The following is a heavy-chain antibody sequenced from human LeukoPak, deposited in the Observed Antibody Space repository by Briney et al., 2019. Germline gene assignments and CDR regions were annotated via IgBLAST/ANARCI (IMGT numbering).Heavy chain of an antibody. D-gene: IGHD2-2*02. CDR1: GFTFSSYW. CDR2: INSDGSST. Sequence: GGSLRLSCAASGFTFSSYWMHWVRQAPGKGLVWVSRINSDGSSTSYADSVKGRFTISRDNAKNTLYLQMNSLRAEDTAVYYCARQPTRYCSSTSCYTGYMDVWGKGTTVTVSS. V-gene: IGHV3-74*01. CDR3: ARQPTRYCSSTSCYTGYMDV. J-gene: IGHJ6*03.